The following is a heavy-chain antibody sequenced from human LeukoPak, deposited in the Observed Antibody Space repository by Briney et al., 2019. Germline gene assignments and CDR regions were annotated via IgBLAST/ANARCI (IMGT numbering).Heavy chain of an antibody. V-gene: IGHV3-30-3*01. J-gene: IGHJ4*02. CDR3: ATESAAIVGTISVAY. D-gene: IGHD1-26*01. Sequence: GRSLRLSCAASGFTFSSYAMRWVRQAPGQGLEWVAGISYAVSTKYYADSVKGRFTISRDNSKNTPYLQMNSLRAEDTAVYYCATESAAIVGTISVAYWGQGTLVTVSS. CDR2: ISYAVSTK. CDR1: GFTFSSYA.